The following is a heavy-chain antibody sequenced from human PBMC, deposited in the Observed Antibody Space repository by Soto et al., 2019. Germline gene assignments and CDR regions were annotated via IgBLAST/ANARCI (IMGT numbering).Heavy chain of an antibody. CDR3: ARENIVVVPAAPVWYFDL. CDR2: IIPIFGTA. V-gene: IGHV1-69*01. CDR1: GGTFSSYA. Sequence: QVQLVQSGAEVKKPGSSVKVSCKASGGTFSSYAISWVRQAPGQGLEWMGGIIPIFGTANYAQKFQGRVTITADESTSTAYMELSSLRSDDTAVYYCARENIVVVPAAPVWYFDLWGRGTLVTVSS. J-gene: IGHJ2*01. D-gene: IGHD2-2*01.